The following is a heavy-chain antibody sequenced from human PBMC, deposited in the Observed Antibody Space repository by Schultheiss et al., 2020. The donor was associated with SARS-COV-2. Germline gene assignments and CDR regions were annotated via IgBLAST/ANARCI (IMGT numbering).Heavy chain of an antibody. V-gene: IGHV3-66*01. CDR3: ARTRVPSIAARNPPPGWFDP. CDR1: GFTVSSNY. J-gene: IGHJ5*02. CDR2: IYSGGST. Sequence: GGSLRLSCAASGFTVSSNYMSWVRQAPGKGLEWVSVIYSGGSTYYADSVKGRFTISRDNSKNTLYLQMNSLRAEDTAVYYCARTRVPSIAARNPPPGWFDPWGQGTLVTVSS. D-gene: IGHD6-6*01.